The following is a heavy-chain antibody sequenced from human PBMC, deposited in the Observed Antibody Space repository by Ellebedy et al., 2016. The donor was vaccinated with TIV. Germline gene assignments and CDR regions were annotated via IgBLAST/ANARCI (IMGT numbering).Heavy chain of an antibody. D-gene: IGHD1-26*01. V-gene: IGHV4-59*01. CDR3: ARVGQQLLREDGMNDAFDI. J-gene: IGHJ3*02. CDR1: GGSINNYY. CDR2: IHHSGNS. Sequence: MPSETLSLTCSVSGGSINNYYWTWIRQPPGQGLEWIGDIHHSGNSHIHPSLKSRVTLSLDTSKTQFSLKLSSVTAADTAVYYCARVGQQLLREDGMNDAFDIWGQGTMVTVSS.